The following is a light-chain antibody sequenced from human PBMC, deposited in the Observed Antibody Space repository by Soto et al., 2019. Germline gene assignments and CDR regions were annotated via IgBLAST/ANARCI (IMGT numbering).Light chain of an antibody. CDR2: GNS. CDR3: QSYDSSLSGYV. J-gene: IGLJ1*01. V-gene: IGLV1-40*01. CDR1: ISNIGAGYD. Sequence: QSVLTQPPSVSGAPGQRVTISCTGSISNIGAGYDVHWYQQLPGTAPKLLIYGNSNRPSGVPDRFSGSKSGNSASLAITGLQAEDEADYYCQSYDSSLSGYVFGTGTKLTVL.